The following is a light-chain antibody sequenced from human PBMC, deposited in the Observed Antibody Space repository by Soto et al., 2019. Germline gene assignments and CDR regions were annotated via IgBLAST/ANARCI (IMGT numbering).Light chain of an antibody. Sequence: DIQMTQSPSSLSASVGDTVTITCRASQNIRNFLHWYQQKPGKAPKLLIFAASNLKSGVPSRFTASGSGTDFTLIISGLQPEDLATYYCQQSYSYIRAVGQGTTGEI. CDR3: QQSYSYIRA. CDR2: AAS. J-gene: IGKJ1*01. CDR1: QNIRNF. V-gene: IGKV1-39*01.